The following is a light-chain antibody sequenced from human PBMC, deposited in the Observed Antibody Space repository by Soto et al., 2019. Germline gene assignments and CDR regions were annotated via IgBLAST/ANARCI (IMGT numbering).Light chain of an antibody. J-gene: IGLJ1*01. CDR3: ISYTSSSTSYV. CDR1: SSDVGGYNY. V-gene: IGLV2-14*01. CDR2: EVS. Sequence: QSALTQPASVSGSPGQSITISCTGTSSDVGGYNYVAWYQQHPGKVPRLMIYEVSHRPSGVSNRCSGSKSGSTASLTICGLQAEDEADYYCISYTSSSTSYVFGTGTKVTVL.